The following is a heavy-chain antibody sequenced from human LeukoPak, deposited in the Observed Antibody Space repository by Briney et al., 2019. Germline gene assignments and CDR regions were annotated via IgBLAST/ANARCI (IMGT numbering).Heavy chain of an antibody. D-gene: IGHD1-7*01. CDR3: ARLLAGTTKDYYHGMDV. J-gene: IGHJ6*02. CDR1: GGSFSSYY. CDR2: VYYTGST. Sequence: SETPSLTCAVYGGSFSSYYWSWIRQPPGKGLEWIGYVYYTGSTNYNPSLKSRVTISVDTSKNHFSLKLTSVTAADTAVYFCARLLAGTTKDYYHGMDVWGQGTTVTVSS. V-gene: IGHV4-59*08.